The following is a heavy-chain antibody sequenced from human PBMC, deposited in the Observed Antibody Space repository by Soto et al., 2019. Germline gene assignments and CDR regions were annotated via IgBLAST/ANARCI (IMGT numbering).Heavy chain of an antibody. Sequence: SETLSLTCTVSGGSISSYYWSWIRQPPGKGLEWIGYIYYSGSTNYNPSLKSRVTISVDTSKNQFSLKLSSVTAADTAVYYCARAWSGNFDYWGQGTLVTVSS. J-gene: IGHJ4*02. D-gene: IGHD3-3*01. CDR1: GGSISSYY. CDR2: IYYSGST. V-gene: IGHV4-59*01. CDR3: ARAWSGNFDY.